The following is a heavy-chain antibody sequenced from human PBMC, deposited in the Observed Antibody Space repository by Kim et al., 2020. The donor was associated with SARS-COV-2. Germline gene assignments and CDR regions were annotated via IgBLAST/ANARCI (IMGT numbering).Heavy chain of an antibody. CDR2: INYSASS. D-gene: IGHD3-10*01. J-gene: IGHJ4*03. CDR1: GGSIISNCYS. CDR3: VRPWFGEFFFDY. V-gene: IGHV4-39*02. Sequence: SETLSLTCTVSGGSIISNCYSWIRLPQPQGLELIWFVNINYSASSNSPPTLKCPVALSVDTTQYPLSLNLTSASAAATALYSCVRPWFGEFFFDYCGPGT.